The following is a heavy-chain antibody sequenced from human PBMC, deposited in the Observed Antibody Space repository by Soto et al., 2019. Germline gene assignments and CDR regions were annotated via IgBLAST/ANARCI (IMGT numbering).Heavy chain of an antibody. CDR3: TRGYSGIDIYAFDI. D-gene: IGHD1-26*01. J-gene: IGHJ3*02. CDR1: GSTFSDHY. V-gene: IGHV3-72*01. Sequence: VQLVESGGGLVQPGGSLRLSCAASGSTFSDHYMDWVRQAPGKGLEWVGRSGNRANSDTTEYGSSVKGRFTISRDDSKNSMYLQMNSLKTEDTAVYYCTRGYSGIDIYAFDIWGHGTLVTVSA. CDR2: SGNRANSDTT.